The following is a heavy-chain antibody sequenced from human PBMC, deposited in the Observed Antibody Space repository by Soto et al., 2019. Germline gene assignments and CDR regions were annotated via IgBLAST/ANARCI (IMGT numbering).Heavy chain of an antibody. D-gene: IGHD2-8*01. V-gene: IGHV3-30*18. CDR3: AKEGGGNVGYCTNGVCSWKKFDY. J-gene: IGHJ4*02. Sequence: GGSLRLSCAASGFTFSSYGMHWVRQAPGKGLERVAVISYDGSNKYYADSVKGRFTISRDNSKNTLYLQMNSLRAEDTAVYYCAKEGGGNVGYCTNGVCSWKKFDYWGQGTLVTVSS. CDR1: GFTFSSYG. CDR2: ISYDGSNK.